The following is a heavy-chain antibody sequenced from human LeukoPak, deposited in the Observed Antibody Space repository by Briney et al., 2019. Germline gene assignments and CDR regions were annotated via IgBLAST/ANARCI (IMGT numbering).Heavy chain of an antibody. J-gene: IGHJ4*02. CDR3: ARGLIAVAGYSNY. V-gene: IGHV3-30*04. Sequence: PGRSLRLSCAASGFTFSSYAMHWVRQAPGKGLEWVAVISYDGSNKYYADSVKGRFTISRDNAKNSLYLQMNSLRAEDTAVCYCARGLIAVAGYSNYWGQGTLVTVSS. D-gene: IGHD6-19*01. CDR1: GFTFSSYA. CDR2: ISYDGSNK.